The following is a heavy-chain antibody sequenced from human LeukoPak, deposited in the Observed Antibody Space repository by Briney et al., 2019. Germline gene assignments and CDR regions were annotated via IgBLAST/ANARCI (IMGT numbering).Heavy chain of an antibody. CDR2: INPNSGAT. Sequence: ASVKASCKASGYTFTGHYIFWVRQAPGQGLEWMGWINPNSGATNYAQKFQGRVTMTRDTSINTAYMELSSLILDDTAVYFCTREDWWGQGTPVTVSS. CDR1: GYTFTGHY. V-gene: IGHV1-2*02. CDR3: TREDW. J-gene: IGHJ4*02. D-gene: IGHD3/OR15-3a*01.